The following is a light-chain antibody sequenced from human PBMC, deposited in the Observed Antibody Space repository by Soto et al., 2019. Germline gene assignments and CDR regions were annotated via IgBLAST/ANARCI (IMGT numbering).Light chain of an antibody. CDR3: QQLNKYPVT. V-gene: IGKV1-9*01. Sequence: IQLTQSPSSLSASVGARVTISCRASPDIGNYLAWYQQKPGEAPKLLIYDASTLQSGVPLRFGGSGSGTDFTLTSSSLQPEDFATYYCQQLNKYPVTFGQGTRLEIK. CDR1: PDIGNY. J-gene: IGKJ5*01. CDR2: DAS.